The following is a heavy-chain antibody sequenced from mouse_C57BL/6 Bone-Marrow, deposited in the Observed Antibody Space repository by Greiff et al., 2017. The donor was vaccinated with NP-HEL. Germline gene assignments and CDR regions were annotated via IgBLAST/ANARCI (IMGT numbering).Heavy chain of an antibody. D-gene: IGHD2-1*01. CDR3: ARTPLYYGNYYWYFDV. CDR2: IWSGGST. Sequence: VQLQQSGPGLVQPSQSLSITCTVSGFSLTSYGVHWVRQSPGKGLEWLGVIWSGGSTDYNAAFISRLSISKDNSKSQVFFKMNSLQADDTAIYYCARTPLYYGNYYWYFDVWGTGTTVTVSS. CDR1: GFSLTSYG. J-gene: IGHJ1*03. V-gene: IGHV2-2*01.